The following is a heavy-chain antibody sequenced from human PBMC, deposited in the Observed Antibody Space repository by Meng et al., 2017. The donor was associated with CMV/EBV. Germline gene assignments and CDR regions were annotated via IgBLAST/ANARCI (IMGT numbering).Heavy chain of an antibody. Sequence: GSLRLSCTASGGSISSYYWSWIRQPPGKGLEWIGYIYYSGSTNYNPSLKSRVTISVDTSKNQFYLKLSSVTAADTAVYYCARERGYCSSTSCSATTNWFDPWGQGTLVTVSS. V-gene: IGHV4-59*01. J-gene: IGHJ5*02. CDR3: ARERGYCSSTSCSATTNWFDP. CDR2: IYYSGST. CDR1: GGSISSYY. D-gene: IGHD2-2*01.